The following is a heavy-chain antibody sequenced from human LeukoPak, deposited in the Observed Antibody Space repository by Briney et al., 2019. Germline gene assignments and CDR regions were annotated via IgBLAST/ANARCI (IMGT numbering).Heavy chain of an antibody. J-gene: IGHJ4*02. Sequence: PSETLSLTXTVSGGSISTYYWSWIRQPAGKGLKWIGRIHTSGSTDYNPSLESRVTMSVDTSRNQFSLKLSSVTAADTAVYYCAREGSMTARPFVSIDYWGQGTLVTVSS. V-gene: IGHV4-4*07. CDR3: AREGSMTARPFVSIDY. D-gene: IGHD6-6*01. CDR1: GGSISTYY. CDR2: IHTSGST.